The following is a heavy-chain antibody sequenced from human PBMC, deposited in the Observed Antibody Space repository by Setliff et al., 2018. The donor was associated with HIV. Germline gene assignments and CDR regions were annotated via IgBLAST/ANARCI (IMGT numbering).Heavy chain of an antibody. CDR1: AYTFTDYF. CDR3: ARDLFGSWYTGSSGLAH. Sequence: WASVKVSCKTSAYTFTDYFVHWVRLAPGQGPEWMGWINPKTAATQYPQDFQGRVTMTSDTSTTTVYMELTRLRSDDTAVYYCARDLFGSWYTGSSGLAHWGQGTLVTVSS. J-gene: IGHJ4*02. V-gene: IGHV1-2*02. D-gene: IGHD2-2*02. CDR2: INPKTAAT.